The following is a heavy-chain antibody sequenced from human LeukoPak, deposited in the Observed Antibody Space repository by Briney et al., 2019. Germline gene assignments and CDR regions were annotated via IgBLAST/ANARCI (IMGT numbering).Heavy chain of an antibody. CDR1: GGSFSGYD. CDR2: INHSGST. CDR3: ASKTYYYDSSGYYYDKDY. V-gene: IGHV4-34*01. D-gene: IGHD3-22*01. J-gene: IGHJ4*02. Sequence: SETLSLTCAVYGGSFSGYDWSWIRQPPGKGLEWIGEINHSGSTNYNPSLKSRVTISVDTSKNQFSLKLSSVTAADTAVYYCASKTYYYDSSGYYYDKDYWGQGTLVTVSS.